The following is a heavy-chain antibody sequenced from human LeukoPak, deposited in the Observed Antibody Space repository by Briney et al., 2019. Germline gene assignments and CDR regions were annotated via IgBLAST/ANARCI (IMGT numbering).Heavy chain of an antibody. CDR2: IKQDGSEK. V-gene: IGHV3-7*04. D-gene: IGHD2-15*01. CDR3: ARGGSWGFDY. CDR1: GFTFSSYW. J-gene: IGHJ3*01. Sequence: AGSLRLSCAASGFTFSSYWMSWVRQAPGKGLEWVANIKQDGSEKYYVDSLKGRFTMSRDNAKNSLYLQMNSLRVEDTAVYYCARGGSWGFDYWGQGTMVTVSS.